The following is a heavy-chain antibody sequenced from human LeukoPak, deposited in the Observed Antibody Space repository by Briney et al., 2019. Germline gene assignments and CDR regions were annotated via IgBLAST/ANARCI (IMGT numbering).Heavy chain of an antibody. CDR1: GGTFSSCA. J-gene: IGHJ5*02. CDR2: IIPIFGTA. V-gene: IGHV1-69*01. Sequence: SVKVSCKASGGTFSSCAISWVRQAPGQGLEWMGGIIPIFGTANYAQKFQGRVTITADESTSTAYMELSSLRSEDTAVYYCARGGAVAGTIPTWFDPWGQGTLVTVSS. CDR3: ARGGAVAGTIPTWFDP. D-gene: IGHD6-19*01.